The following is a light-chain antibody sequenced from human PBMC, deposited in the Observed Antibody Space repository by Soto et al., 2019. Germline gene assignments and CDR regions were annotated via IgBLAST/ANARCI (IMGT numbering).Light chain of an antibody. CDR1: QYIGRY. CDR3: QQAKSFPVS. CDR2: AAS. Sequence: DIQMTQSPSSLSASVGDRVTITCRAGQYIGRYLNWYQQKPGKAPKLLIYAASSLHSGVPSRFSGSGSGTDFTLTINNLQPEDFATYYCQQAKSFPVSFGQGTRLEVK. V-gene: IGKV1-39*01. J-gene: IGKJ5*01.